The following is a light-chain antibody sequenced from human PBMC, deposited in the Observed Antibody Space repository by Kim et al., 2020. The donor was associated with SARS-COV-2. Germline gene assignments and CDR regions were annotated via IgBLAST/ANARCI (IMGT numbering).Light chain of an antibody. CDR1: QSVSSNY. J-gene: IGKJ2*01. Sequence: PGERATLSCRASQSVSSNYLAWYQQRPGQAPRLLIYGASSRATGIPDRFSGSGSGTDFTLTISRLEPEDFAVYYCQQYDTSPPAYTFGQGTKLEIK. CDR3: QQYDTSPPAYT. V-gene: IGKV3-20*01. CDR2: GAS.